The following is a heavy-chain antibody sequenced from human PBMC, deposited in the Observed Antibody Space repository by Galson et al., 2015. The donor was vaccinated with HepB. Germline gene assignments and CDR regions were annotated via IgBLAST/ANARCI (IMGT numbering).Heavy chain of an antibody. CDR1: GYTFGSYW. CDR3: TPGTPPNWVFDY. V-gene: IGHV5-51*01. D-gene: IGHD1-14*01. CDR2: IHPGDSDT. J-gene: IGHJ4*02. Sequence: QSGAEVKKPGESLKISCKGSGYTFGSYWIGWVRQMPGKGLEWMAIIHPGDSDTRFSSSFQGHVTVSADKSISTAYLQWSSLKTEDTAVYFCTPGTPPNWVFDYWGQGVLVTVSS.